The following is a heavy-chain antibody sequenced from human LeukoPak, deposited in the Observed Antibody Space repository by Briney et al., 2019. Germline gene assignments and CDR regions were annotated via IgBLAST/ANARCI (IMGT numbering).Heavy chain of an antibody. Sequence: GGSPRLSCAASGFTFSSYAMSWVRQAPGNGLDWVSAISGSGGITYYADSVKGRFTISRDNSNNTLYLQMNSLRAEDTAVYYCAKYIHKPPYDILTGYSSFDYWGQGTLVTVSS. CDR3: AKYIHKPPYDILTGYSSFDY. V-gene: IGHV3-23*01. CDR1: GFTFSSYA. J-gene: IGHJ4*02. D-gene: IGHD3-9*01. CDR2: ISGSGGIT.